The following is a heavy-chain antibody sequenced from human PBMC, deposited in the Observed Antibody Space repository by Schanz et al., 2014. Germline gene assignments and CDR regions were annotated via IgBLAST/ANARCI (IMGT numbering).Heavy chain of an antibody. V-gene: IGHV3-23*01. CDR1: EFTFSTDA. D-gene: IGHD3-10*01. CDR3: ARIGGSVFDY. J-gene: IGHJ4*02. CDR2: LSEGGGGT. Sequence: DVHLLESGGGLVQPGGSLRLSCAASEFTFSTDAMSWVRQAPGKGLEWVSALSEGGGGTHYADSVRGRFTISRDNAKNSLYLQMNSLRAEDTAVYYCARIGGSVFDYWAQGTLVTVSS.